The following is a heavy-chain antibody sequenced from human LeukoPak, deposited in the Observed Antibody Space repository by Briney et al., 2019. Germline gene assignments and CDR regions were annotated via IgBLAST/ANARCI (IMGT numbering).Heavy chain of an antibody. CDR1: GGTFSSYA. D-gene: IGHD2-2*01. J-gene: IGHJ5*02. Sequence: ASVKVSCKASGGTFSSYAISWVRQAPGQGLEWMGGIIPIFGTANYAQKFQGRVTITTDESTSTAYMELSSLRSEDTAVYYCARAHHCSSTSCSQGALDPWGQGTLVTVSS. CDR2: IIPIFGTA. CDR3: ARAHHCSSTSCSQGALDP. V-gene: IGHV1-69*05.